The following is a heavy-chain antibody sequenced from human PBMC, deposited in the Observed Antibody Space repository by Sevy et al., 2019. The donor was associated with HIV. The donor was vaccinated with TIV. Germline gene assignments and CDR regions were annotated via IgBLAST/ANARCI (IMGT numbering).Heavy chain of an antibody. CDR3: VRDRPGPKHYMDV. Sequence: GGSLRLSCVASGFIFSTDWMHWVRQAPGKGLVWVSRIDTDGSDTSYADSVKGRFTISRDNAKNTLYLQMNSLRAEDTAVYYCVRDRPGPKHYMDVWGQGTTVTVSS. CDR1: GFIFSTDW. V-gene: IGHV3-74*01. J-gene: IGHJ6*03. CDR2: IDTDGSDT.